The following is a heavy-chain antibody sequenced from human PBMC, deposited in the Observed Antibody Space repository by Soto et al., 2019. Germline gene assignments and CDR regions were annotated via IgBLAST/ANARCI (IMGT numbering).Heavy chain of an antibody. CDR1: GFTFSYYS. Sequence: EVQLVESGGGLVQPGGSLRVSCAASGFTFSYYSMYWVRQAPGKGLEWVSLISGSGGLIYYADSVKGRFTISRDNAKSSLYLQMNSLRAEDTAVYYCARDVNGDSAPFWGQGTLVTVSS. D-gene: IGHD4-17*01. J-gene: IGHJ4*02. CDR3: ARDVNGDSAPF. V-gene: IGHV3-48*01. CDR2: ISGSGGLI.